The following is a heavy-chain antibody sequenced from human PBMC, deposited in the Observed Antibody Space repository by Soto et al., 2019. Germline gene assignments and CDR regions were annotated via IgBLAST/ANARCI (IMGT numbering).Heavy chain of an antibody. V-gene: IGHV1-18*01. D-gene: IGHD6-6*01. CDR2: ISAYNGNT. J-gene: IGHJ5*02. Sequence: ASVKVSCKASGYTFTSYGISWVRQAPGQGLEWMGWISAYNGNTNYAQKLQGRVTMTTDTSTSTAYMELRSLRSDDTAVYYCARDSSSSVYLWFDPWGQGTLVTVSS. CDR3: ARDSSSSVYLWFDP. CDR1: GYTFTSYG.